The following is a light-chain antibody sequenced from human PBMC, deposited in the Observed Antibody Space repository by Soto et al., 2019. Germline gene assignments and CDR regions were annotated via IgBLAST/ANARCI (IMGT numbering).Light chain of an antibody. CDR2: LNSDGSH. CDR1: SGHSSYA. V-gene: IGLV4-69*01. CDR3: SSYAGSNILV. J-gene: IGLJ3*02. Sequence: QPVLTQSPSASASLGASVKLTCTLSSGHSSYAIAWHQQQPEKGPRYLMKLNSDGSHSKGDGIPDRFSGSKSGNTASLTVSGLQAEDEADYYCSSYAGSNILVFGGGTQLTVL.